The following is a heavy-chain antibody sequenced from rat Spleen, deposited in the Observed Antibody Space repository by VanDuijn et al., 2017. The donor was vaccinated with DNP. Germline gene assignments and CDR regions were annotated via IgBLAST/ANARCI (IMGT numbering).Heavy chain of an antibody. D-gene: IGHD4-2*01. CDR1: GFAFSDYY. Sequence: EVQLVESGGGLVQPGNSLKLSCAASGFAFSDYYMAWVRQAPTKGLEWVATISTNGGGTYYRDSVRGRFTISRDNAEDTLFLQMNSLRSEDTATYYCTRATGFDYWGQGVMVTVSS. CDR2: ISTNGGGT. J-gene: IGHJ2*01. V-gene: IGHV5S23*01. CDR3: TRATGFDY.